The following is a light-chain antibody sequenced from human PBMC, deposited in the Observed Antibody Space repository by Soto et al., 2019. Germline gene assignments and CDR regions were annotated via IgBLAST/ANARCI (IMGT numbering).Light chain of an antibody. CDR2: GAS. V-gene: IGKV3-20*01. CDR3: QYYGTSTGT. Sequence: EIVLTQSPDTLSLSPGETATLSCRASQSFSSSHLAWYQQKVGQAPRLLICGASSRATGIPDRFSGSGSGTDFTLIINRLDPEDFAVYYCQYYGTSTGTFGQGTKVDIK. CDR1: QSFSSSH. J-gene: IGKJ1*01.